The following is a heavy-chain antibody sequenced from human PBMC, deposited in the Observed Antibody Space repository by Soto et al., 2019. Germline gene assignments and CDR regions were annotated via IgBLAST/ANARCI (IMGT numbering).Heavy chain of an antibody. Sequence: GGSLRLSCAASGFSFGNFGKYWLRQAPGKGLEWVAVISHYGSNKFYADSVKARCTISRDNSKNTRYLQMSGLRGEYTAGYYCAKSPDFFCSSANCYRYDFDYWSQGTLVTVSS. CDR2: ISHYGSNK. CDR3: AKSPDFFCSSANCYRYDFDY. CDR1: GFSFGNFG. V-gene: IGHV3-30*18. D-gene: IGHD2-2*02. J-gene: IGHJ4*02.